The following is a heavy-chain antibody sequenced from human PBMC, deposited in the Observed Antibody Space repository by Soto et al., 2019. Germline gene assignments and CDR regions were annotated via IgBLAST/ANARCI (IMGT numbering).Heavy chain of an antibody. CDR1: GGSISSSHW. V-gene: IGHV4-4*02. D-gene: IGHD3-10*01. J-gene: IGHJ5*02. CDR2: ISHSGIT. CDR3: ARVGEIFGFRGWFDH. Sequence: QVQLQESGPGLVKPSGTLSLTCAVSGGSISSSHWWIWVRQTPGKELEWIGEISHSGITNSNPSLRSRVTISVDKSKNQFSLKLRSVSAADTAVYYCARVGEIFGFRGWFDHWGQGTLVTVSS.